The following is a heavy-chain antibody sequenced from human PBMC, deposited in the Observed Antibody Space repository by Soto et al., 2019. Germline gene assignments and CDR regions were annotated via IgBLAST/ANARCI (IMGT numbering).Heavy chain of an antibody. J-gene: IGHJ4*02. V-gene: IGHV4-59*01. CDR3: ARSGYGSGSYPVLF. Sequence: QVHLQESGPGLVRPSETLSLTCTVSAGSITSYYWSWIRQPPGKGLEWIGYVYFSGSSKYNPSLKSRITISVDRSKNQFSLKLSSVTAADTAVYYCARSGYGSGSYPVLFWGQGTLVTVSS. CDR1: AGSITSYY. D-gene: IGHD3-10*01. CDR2: VYFSGSS.